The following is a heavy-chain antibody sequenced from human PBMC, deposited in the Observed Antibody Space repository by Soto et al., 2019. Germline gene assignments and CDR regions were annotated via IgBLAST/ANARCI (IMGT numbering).Heavy chain of an antibody. D-gene: IGHD6-25*01. J-gene: IGHJ4*02. CDR2: ISPYSGNT. Sequence: QIQLVQSGDEVKKPGASVKVSCKASGYSFTNYGISWVRQAPGQGLECMGWISPYSGNTNHAQKFQGRVTLTTDTSTSTAYMELRSLRSDDTAVYYCARDWSYTSGGIDYWGQGTLVTGSS. CDR1: GYSFTNYG. V-gene: IGHV1-18*01. CDR3: ARDWSYTSGGIDY.